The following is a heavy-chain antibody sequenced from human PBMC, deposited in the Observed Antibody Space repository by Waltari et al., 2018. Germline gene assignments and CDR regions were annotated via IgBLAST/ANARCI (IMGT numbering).Heavy chain of an antibody. CDR3: MREVKRGVAITSDF. Sequence: QVQLHESGPGLVKPSGTLSVMCAVSNFSIRSGFYWGWSRQPQGKGLEWIGSIYQSGGTYYNPSFKRRVTISMDASRNRFSLRLTSVTAADTAVYYCMREVKRGVAITSDFWGQGTLVTVSS. V-gene: IGHV4-38-2*02. D-gene: IGHD3-16*01. CDR1: NFSIRSGFY. CDR2: IYQSGGT. J-gene: IGHJ4*02.